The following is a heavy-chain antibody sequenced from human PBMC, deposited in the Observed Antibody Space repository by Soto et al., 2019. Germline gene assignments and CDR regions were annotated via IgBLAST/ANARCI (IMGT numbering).Heavy chain of an antibody. Sequence: ASVKVSCKASGGTFSSYAISWVRQAPGQGLEWMGGIIPIFGTANYAQKFQGRVTITADESTSTAYMELSSLRSEDTAVYYCARDSYSSGYSDYWGQGTLVTVSS. D-gene: IGHD3-22*01. CDR3: ARDSYSSGYSDY. CDR2: IIPIFGTA. J-gene: IGHJ4*02. CDR1: GGTFSSYA. V-gene: IGHV1-69*13.